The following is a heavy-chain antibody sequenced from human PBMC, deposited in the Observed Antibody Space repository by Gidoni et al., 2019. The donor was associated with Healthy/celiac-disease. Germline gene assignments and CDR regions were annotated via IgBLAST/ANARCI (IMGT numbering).Heavy chain of an antibody. Sequence: QVQLVESGGGVVQPGRSLRLSCAASGFTFSSYAMHWVRQAPGKGLEWVAVISYDGSNKYYADSVKGRFTISRDNSKNTLYLQMNSLRAEDTAVYYCARAGGGDKANWFDPWGQGTLVTVSS. D-gene: IGHD2-21*01. V-gene: IGHV3-30-3*01. CDR2: ISYDGSNK. CDR3: ARAGGGDKANWFDP. CDR1: GFTFSSYA. J-gene: IGHJ5*02.